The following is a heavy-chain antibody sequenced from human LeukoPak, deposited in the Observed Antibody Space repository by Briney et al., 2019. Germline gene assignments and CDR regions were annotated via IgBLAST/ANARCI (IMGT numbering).Heavy chain of an antibody. CDR3: ARGPPRGKYYYMDV. Sequence: GGSLRLSCAASGFTFSSFDMHWVRQPTGQGLEWDSTIGTASDTYYPGSVEGRFTLSRDNAKNSLYLQMNSLAAGDTAVYYCARGPPRGKYYYMDVWGKGTTVTVSS. D-gene: IGHD1-1*01. V-gene: IGHV3-13*01. J-gene: IGHJ6*03. CDR2: IGTASDT. CDR1: GFTFSSFD.